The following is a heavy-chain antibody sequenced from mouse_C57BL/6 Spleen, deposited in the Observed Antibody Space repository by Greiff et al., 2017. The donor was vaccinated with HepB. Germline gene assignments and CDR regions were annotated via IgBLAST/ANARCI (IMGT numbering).Heavy chain of an antibody. CDR3: ARHDGNYGDFDY. V-gene: IGHV1-20*01. CDR2: INPYNGDT. Sequence: VQLQQSGPELVKPGDSVKISCKASGYSFTGYFMNWVMQSHGKSLEWIGRINPYNGDTFYNQKFKGKATLTVDKSSSTAHMELRSLTSEDSAVYYCARHDGNYGDFDYWGQGTTLTVSS. D-gene: IGHD2-3*01. J-gene: IGHJ2*01. CDR1: GYSFTGYF.